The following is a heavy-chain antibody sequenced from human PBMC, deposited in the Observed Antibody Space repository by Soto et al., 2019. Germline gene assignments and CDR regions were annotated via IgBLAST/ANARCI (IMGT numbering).Heavy chain of an antibody. V-gene: IGHV1-18*01. CDR2: ISPYNGRI. D-gene: IGHD2-2*01. J-gene: IGHJ6*02. Sequence: QVQLVQSAAEVKKPGASVKVSCTASGYSFTSYGVSWVRRAPGQGLEWMGWISPYNGRIQFVQRFQGRVSMTTDTSTKTAYMELRNLRSDDTAQYYCTRDLTIVPATHPRLENYGMDVWGQGTTVIVSS. CDR1: GYSFTSYG. CDR3: TRDLTIVPATHPRLENYGMDV.